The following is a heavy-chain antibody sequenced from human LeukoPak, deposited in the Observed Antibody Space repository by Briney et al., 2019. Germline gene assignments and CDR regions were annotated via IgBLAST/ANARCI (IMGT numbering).Heavy chain of an antibody. D-gene: IGHD2-15*01. V-gene: IGHV3-30*02. J-gene: IGHJ4*02. CDR1: GITFRKYG. CDR2: IWYDGSNK. Sequence: GGSPRLSCAASGITFRKYGMHWVRQGPGKGLEWVAFIWYDGSNKYYADSVKGRFTISRDNSRNTLFLQMNSLRVEDTAVYYCATDRATQYFDYWGQGTLVSVPS. CDR3: ATDRATQYFDY.